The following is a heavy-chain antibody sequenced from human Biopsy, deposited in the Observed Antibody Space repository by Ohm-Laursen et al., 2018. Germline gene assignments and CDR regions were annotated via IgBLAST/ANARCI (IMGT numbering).Heavy chain of an antibody. J-gene: IGHJ2*01. CDR1: GDSISSYY. CDR3: ARDRGYYSDRTVPGYFDL. D-gene: IGHD3-22*01. CDR2: VYYTGST. Sequence: SETLSLTCAVSGDSISSYYWSWIRQPPGKGLQWIGYVYYTGSTDYNPSLKSRVTISMDMSKNQFSLRLSSVTPADTAIYYCARDRGYYSDRTVPGYFDLWGRGTLVTVSS. V-gene: IGHV4-59*01.